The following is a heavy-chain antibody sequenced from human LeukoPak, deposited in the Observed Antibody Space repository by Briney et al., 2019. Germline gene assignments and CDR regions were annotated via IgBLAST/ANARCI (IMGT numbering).Heavy chain of an antibody. CDR2: IYSDDRT. V-gene: IGHV3-53*01. Sequence: GGSLRLSCAASGFTFSRYWMHWVRQAPGKGLEWVSVIYSDDRTFYADSVRGRFTISGDSSKNTLYLQMNSLRAEDTAVYYCAREAAGTIDYWGQGTLVTVSS. CDR3: AREAAGTIDY. CDR1: GFTFSRYW. D-gene: IGHD6-13*01. J-gene: IGHJ4*02.